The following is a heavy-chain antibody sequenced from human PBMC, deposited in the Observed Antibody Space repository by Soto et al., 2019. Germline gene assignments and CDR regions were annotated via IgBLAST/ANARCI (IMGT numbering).Heavy chain of an antibody. D-gene: IGHD3-16*02. Sequence: EVQLVESGGGLVQPGGSLRLSCTASGFTFSSFWMTWVRQAPGKGLEWVANIKEDGTSEHYVDSVKGRFTISRDNAKNSLYLQMNSLRVEDTAVYYCTRDSYTNTWHEPASDYWGQGTLVTVSS. CDR1: GFTFSSFW. J-gene: IGHJ4*01. V-gene: IGHV3-7*01. CDR3: TRDSYTNTWHEPASDY. CDR2: IKEDGTSE.